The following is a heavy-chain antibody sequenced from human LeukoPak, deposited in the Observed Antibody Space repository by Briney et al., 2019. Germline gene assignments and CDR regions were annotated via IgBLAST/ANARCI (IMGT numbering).Heavy chain of an antibody. Sequence: GGSLRLSCAASGFTLSSYWMNWVRQAPGKGLEWVANIKQDGSEKYYVDSVKGRFTISRDNAKNSLYLQMNSLRAEDTAVYYCVRAKSGSYYSDFDYWGQGTLVTVSS. V-gene: IGHV3-7*01. J-gene: IGHJ4*02. CDR2: IKQDGSEK. D-gene: IGHD1-26*01. CDR3: VRAKSGSYYSDFDY. CDR1: GFTLSSYW.